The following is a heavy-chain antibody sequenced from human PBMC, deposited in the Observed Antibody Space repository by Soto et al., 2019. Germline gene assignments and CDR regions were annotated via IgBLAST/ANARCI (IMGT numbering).Heavy chain of an antibody. V-gene: IGHV4-39*01. D-gene: IGHD3-10*01. CDR2: IYYSGST. J-gene: IGHJ4*02. CDR3: ARCFSGSLHFDY. CDR1: GGSISSSSYY. Sequence: SETLSLTCTVSGGSISSSSYYWGWIRQPPGKGLEWIGSIYYSGSTYYNPSLKSRVTISVDTSKNQFSLKLSSVTAADTAVYYCARCFSGSLHFDYWGQGTLVTVSS.